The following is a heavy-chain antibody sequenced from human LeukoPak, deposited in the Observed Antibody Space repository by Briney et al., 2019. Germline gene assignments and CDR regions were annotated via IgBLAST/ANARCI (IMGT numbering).Heavy chain of an antibody. J-gene: IGHJ4*02. CDR2: VNHSGST. Sequence: PSETLSLTCAVYGGSFSGYYWSWIRQPPGKGLEWIGEVNHSGSTNYNPSLKSRVTKSVDTSKNQFSLKLSSVTAADTAVYYCARAHKYYYDSSGYYHYYFDYWGQGTLVTVSS. CDR3: ARAHKYYYDSSGYYHYYFDY. CDR1: GGSFSGYY. D-gene: IGHD3-22*01. V-gene: IGHV4-34*01.